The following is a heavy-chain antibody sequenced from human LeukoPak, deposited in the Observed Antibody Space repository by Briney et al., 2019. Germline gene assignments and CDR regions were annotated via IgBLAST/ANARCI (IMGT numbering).Heavy chain of an antibody. J-gene: IGHJ4*02. D-gene: IGHD4-17*01. CDR2: IYSGGST. CDR1: GFTVSSNY. Sequence: PGGSLRLSCAASGFTVSSNYMSWVRQAPGKGLEWDSVIYSGGSTYYADSVKGRFTISRDNSKNTLYLQMNGLRAEDTAVYYCARIGWDDYGDYGDYWGQGTLVTVSS. CDR3: ARIGWDDYGDYGDY. V-gene: IGHV3-53*01.